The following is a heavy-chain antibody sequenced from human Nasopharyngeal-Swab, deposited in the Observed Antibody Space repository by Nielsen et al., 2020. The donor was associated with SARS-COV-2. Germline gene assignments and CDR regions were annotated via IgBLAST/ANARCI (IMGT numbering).Heavy chain of an antibody. V-gene: IGHV3-53*01. CDR1: GFDVSGNY. J-gene: IGHJ4*02. D-gene: IGHD5-24*01. CDR3: ARDRRDVDNQ. Sequence: GESLKISCAASGFDVSGNYMSWFRQAPGKGLEWVSVMYAGGDIYYADSVKGRFTISRGSSKNTLYLQMNSLRVEDTALYYCARDRRDVDNQWGQGTLVTVSS. CDR2: MYAGGDI.